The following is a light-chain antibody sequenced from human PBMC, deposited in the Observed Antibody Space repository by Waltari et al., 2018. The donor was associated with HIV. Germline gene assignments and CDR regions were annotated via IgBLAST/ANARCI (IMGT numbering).Light chain of an antibody. V-gene: IGKV2-30*01. CDR1: QSLVSIDGNTY. Sequence: DVLMTQLPPALSVSLGQPASIYCRSTQSLVSIDGNTYLSWFHQGPGQSPRRLIYKVSVRDSGVSERLSGSGSGTDFTLKISRVEAEDAGIYFCLQSTFWPRTFGQGTKLE. CDR2: KVS. J-gene: IGKJ2*02. CDR3: LQSTFWPRT.